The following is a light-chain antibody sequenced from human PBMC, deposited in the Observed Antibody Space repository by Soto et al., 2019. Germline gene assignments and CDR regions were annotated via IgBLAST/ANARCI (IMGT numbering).Light chain of an antibody. CDR1: QSVSSY. CDR2: DAS. CDR3: QQRSTGST. V-gene: IGKV3-11*01. J-gene: IGKJ1*01. Sequence: EIVLTQSPATLSLSPGERATLSCRASQSVSSYLAWYQQKPGQAPRLLIYDASNRATGIPARFSGSGSGTGFTLTISSLEPEDFAVYYCQQRSTGSTFGQGTKVDIK.